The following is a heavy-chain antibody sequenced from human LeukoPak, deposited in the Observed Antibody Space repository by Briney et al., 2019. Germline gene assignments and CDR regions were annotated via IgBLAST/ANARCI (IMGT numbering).Heavy chain of an antibody. D-gene: IGHD1-14*01. Sequence: ASGKVSCKASGYTFTSYGISWVRQAPGQGLEWMGWISAYNGNTNYAQKLQGRVTMTTDTSTSTAYMELRSLRSDDTAVYYCARDPQPPNHHPRLDYWGQGTLVTVSS. V-gene: IGHV1-18*01. CDR2: ISAYNGNT. J-gene: IGHJ4*02. CDR3: ARDPQPPNHHPRLDY. CDR1: GYTFTSYG.